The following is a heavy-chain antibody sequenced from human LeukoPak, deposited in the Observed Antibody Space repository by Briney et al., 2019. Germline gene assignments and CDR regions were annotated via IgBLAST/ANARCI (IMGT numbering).Heavy chain of an antibody. V-gene: IGHV4-4*07. J-gene: IGHJ6*03. CDR1: GGSISSYY. CDR3: ARVREYCSSTSCNIKDYYYYMDV. D-gene: IGHD2-2*01. Sequence: SETLSLTCTASGGSISSYYWSWIRQPAGKGLEWIGRIYTSGSTNYNPSLKSRVTMSVDTSKNQFSLKLSSVTAADTAVYYCARVREYCSSTSCNIKDYYYYMDVWGKGTTVTVSS. CDR2: IYTSGST.